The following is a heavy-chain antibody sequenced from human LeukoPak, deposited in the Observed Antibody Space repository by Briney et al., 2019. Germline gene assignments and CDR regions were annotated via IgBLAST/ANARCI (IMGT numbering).Heavy chain of an antibody. Sequence: SETLSLTCTISGGSISYDYWNWIRQPPGKGLEWIGRIYSSGSVSYSPSLMSRVTMSIDTSKNQFSLKLSSVTAADTAVYYCARGGTSTWYSGDYWGQGALVTVSS. V-gene: IGHV4-4*09. D-gene: IGHD6-13*01. CDR1: GGSISYDY. CDR3: ARGGTSTWYSGDY. CDR2: IYSSGSV. J-gene: IGHJ4*02.